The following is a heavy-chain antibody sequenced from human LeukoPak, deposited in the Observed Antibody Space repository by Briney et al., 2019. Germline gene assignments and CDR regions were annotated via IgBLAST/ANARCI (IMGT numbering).Heavy chain of an antibody. CDR1: GYTFTDYY. CDR3: AQSGYDSSGYYYGDAFDI. Sequence: SVKVSCKASGYTFTDYYVHWVRQAPGQGLEWMGGIIPIFGTANYAQKFQGRVTITADESTSTAYMELSSLRSEDTAVYYCAQSGYDSSGYYYGDAFDIWGQGTMVTVSS. J-gene: IGHJ3*02. CDR2: IIPIFGTA. D-gene: IGHD3-22*01. V-gene: IGHV1-69*13.